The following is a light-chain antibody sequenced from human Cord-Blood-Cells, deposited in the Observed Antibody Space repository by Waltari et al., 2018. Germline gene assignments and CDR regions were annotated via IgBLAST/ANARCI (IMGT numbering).Light chain of an antibody. J-gene: IGLJ3*02. Sequence: VSWYQQPPGKAPKLMIYDVSNRPSGVSNRFSGSKSGNTASLTISGLQAEDEADYYCSSYTSSSTWVFGGGTKLTVL. V-gene: IGLV2-14*03. CDR3: SSYTSSSTWV. CDR2: DVS.